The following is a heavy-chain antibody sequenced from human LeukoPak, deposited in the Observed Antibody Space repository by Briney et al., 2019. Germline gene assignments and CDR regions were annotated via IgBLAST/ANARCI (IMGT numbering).Heavy chain of an antibody. Sequence: SETLSLTCAVSGGSISSSNWWSWDRRPPGKGLEWIGEIYHSGSTNYNPSLKSRVTISVDKSKNQFSLKLSSVTAADTAVYYCARAGGLYCSSTSCPFDYWGQGTLVTVSS. V-gene: IGHV4-4*02. D-gene: IGHD2-2*01. CDR2: IYHSGST. CDR3: ARAGGLYCSSTSCPFDY. CDR1: GGSISSSNW. J-gene: IGHJ4*02.